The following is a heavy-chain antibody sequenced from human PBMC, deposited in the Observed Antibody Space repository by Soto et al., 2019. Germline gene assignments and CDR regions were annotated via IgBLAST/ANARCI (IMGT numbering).Heavy chain of an antibody. J-gene: IGHJ6*02. CDR2: ISWDGGST. CDR3: AKGIAAAGTVYYGMDV. Sequence: GGSLRLSCAASGFTFDDYTMHWVRQAPGKGLEWVSLISWDGGSTYYADSVKGRFTISRDNSKNSLYLQMNSLRTEDTALYYCAKGIAAAGTVYYGMDVWGQGTTVTVSS. D-gene: IGHD6-13*01. CDR1: GFTFDDYT. V-gene: IGHV3-43*01.